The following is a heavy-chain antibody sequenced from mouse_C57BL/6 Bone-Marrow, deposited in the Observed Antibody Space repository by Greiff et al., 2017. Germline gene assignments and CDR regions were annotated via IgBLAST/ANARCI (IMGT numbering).Heavy chain of an antibody. J-gene: IGHJ2*01. CDR2: IDPENGDT. CDR1: GFNIKDDY. D-gene: IGHD5-5*01. Sequence: VQLQQSGAELVRPGASVKLSCTASGFNIKDDYMHWVKQRPEQGLEWIGWIDPENGDTEYASKFQGKATITADTSSNTAYLQLSSLTSEDTAVYYSTLPYYFDYWGQGTTLTVSS. V-gene: IGHV14-4*01. CDR3: TLPYYFDY.